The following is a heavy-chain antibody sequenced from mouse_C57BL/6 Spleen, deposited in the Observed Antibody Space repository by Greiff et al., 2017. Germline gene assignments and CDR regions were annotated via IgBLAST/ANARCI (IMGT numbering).Heavy chain of an antibody. CDR1: GYTFTVYI. Sequence: VQLQQSGAELASPGASVTLSCKASGYTFTVYIMNWVKKRPGLGLEWIGRIYPVSGETKYNQMFMGKATFSVDRSSRTVYMVLNSRTSEDPAVYYCGRSNYWGAMDYWGQGTSVTVSS. V-gene: IGHV1-11*01. CDR3: GRSNYWGAMDY. J-gene: IGHJ4*01. D-gene: IGHD2-5*01. CDR2: IYPVSGET.